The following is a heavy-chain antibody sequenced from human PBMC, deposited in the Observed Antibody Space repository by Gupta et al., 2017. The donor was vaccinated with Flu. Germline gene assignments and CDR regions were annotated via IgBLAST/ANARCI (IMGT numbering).Heavy chain of an antibody. CDR3: AREYTTRGDSYGTFDY. CDR2: IYYSGST. CDR1: GGSISSYY. J-gene: IGHJ4*02. D-gene: IGHD5-18*01. V-gene: IGHV4-59*01. Sequence: QVQLQESGPGLVKPSETLSLTCTVSGGSISSYYWSWIRQPPGKGLEWIGYIYYSGSTNYNPSLKSRVTISVDTSKNQFSLKLSSVTAADTAVYYWAREYTTRGDSYGTFDYWGQGTLVTVAS.